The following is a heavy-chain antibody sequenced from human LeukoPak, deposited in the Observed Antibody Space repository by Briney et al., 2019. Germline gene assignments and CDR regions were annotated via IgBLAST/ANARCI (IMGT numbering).Heavy chain of an antibody. CDR3: ARTAGIAARQFDY. D-gene: IGHD6-6*01. V-gene: IGHV4-4*02. CDR2: IYHSGST. CDR1: GGSISSSNW. Sequence: SETLSLTCAVSGGSISSSNWWSWVRPPPGKGLEWIGEIYHSGSTNYNPSLKSRVTISVDKSKNQFSLQLNSVTPEDTAVYYCARTAGIAARQFDYWGQGTLVTVSS. J-gene: IGHJ4*02.